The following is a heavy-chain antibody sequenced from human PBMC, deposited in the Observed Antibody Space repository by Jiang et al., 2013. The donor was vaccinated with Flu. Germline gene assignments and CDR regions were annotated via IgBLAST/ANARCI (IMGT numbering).Heavy chain of an antibody. CDR2: LWYDQINE. J-gene: IGHJ6*03. CDR3: ARDRGRDHNSGSYSNSAHYYYMDV. CDR1: GFTFSNYG. V-gene: IGHV3-33*01. D-gene: IGHD3-10*01. Sequence: VQLLESGGGVVQPGRSLRLSCAASGFTFSNYGLHWVRQAPGKGLEWVAVLWYDQINEYYVDSVKGRFTVSRDDSKNTLYLQMHSLRAEDTAVYYCARDRGRDHNSGSYSNSAHYYYMDVWGKGTTVTVSS.